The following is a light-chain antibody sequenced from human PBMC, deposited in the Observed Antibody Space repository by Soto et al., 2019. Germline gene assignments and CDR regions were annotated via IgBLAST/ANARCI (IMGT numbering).Light chain of an antibody. V-gene: IGKV1-39*01. CDR1: QSISRY. Sequence: DIQMTQSPSSLSASVGDRVTVTCRAGQSISRYLNWYQQRPGKAPKLLNYSASSLQTGVPSRFSGSGYGTDFTLTISSLQPEDFAPYYCQQSYNGPFTFGPGTKVDL. J-gene: IGKJ3*01. CDR2: SAS. CDR3: QQSYNGPFT.